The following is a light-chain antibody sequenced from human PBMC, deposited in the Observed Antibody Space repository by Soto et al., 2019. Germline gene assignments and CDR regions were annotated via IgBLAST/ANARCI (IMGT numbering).Light chain of an antibody. CDR3: QSYHTSLTGV. V-gene: IGLV1-40*01. CDR1: SSTIGAGYD. CDR2: ANN. Sequence: QSALTQPPSVSGTPGQTVTLSCTGSSSTIGAGYDVHWYQQLPGTAPKLLVFANNNRPAGVPDRFSGSKSGTSASLAITGLQAEDEATYYCQSYHTSLTGVFGTGTKVTVL. J-gene: IGLJ1*01.